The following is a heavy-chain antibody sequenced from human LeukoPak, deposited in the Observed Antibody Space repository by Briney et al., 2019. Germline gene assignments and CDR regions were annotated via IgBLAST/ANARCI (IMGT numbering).Heavy chain of an antibody. Sequence: SETLSLTCTVSGDSMSSYYWSWIRQPRGKGLEWIAYIFYSGSTSYNTSLKSRVAISMNTSRNQLSLKLSSVTAADTAVYYCARGPGGGSYSDAFDIWGQGTMVTVSS. J-gene: IGHJ3*02. CDR3: ARGPGGGSYSDAFDI. CDR1: GDSMSSYY. V-gene: IGHV4-59*12. CDR2: IFYSGST. D-gene: IGHD1-26*01.